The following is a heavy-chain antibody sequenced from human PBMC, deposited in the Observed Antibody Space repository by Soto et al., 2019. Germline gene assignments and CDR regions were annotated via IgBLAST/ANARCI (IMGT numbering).Heavy chain of an antibody. CDR3: ARSGDNYNLLDY. Sequence: PGGSLRLSCEGSGFTFSDYYMSWIRQAPGKGLEWISYSSNSGTFTKYADSVKGRFSISRDNTKNLLFLQMNSLRAEDTALYYCARSGDNYNLLDYWGQGTPGTVS. V-gene: IGHV3-11*06. CDR1: GFTFSDYY. CDR2: SSNSGTFT. J-gene: IGHJ4*02. D-gene: IGHD1-1*01.